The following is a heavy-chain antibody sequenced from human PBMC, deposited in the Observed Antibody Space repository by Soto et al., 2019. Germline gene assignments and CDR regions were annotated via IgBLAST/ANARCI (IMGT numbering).Heavy chain of an antibody. CDR3: ARELAVGGSWLDAFDN. D-gene: IGHD6-19*01. CDR1: VWSFISYG. V-gene: IGHV1-18*01. CDR2: ISAYNGNT. J-gene: IGHJ3*02. Sequence: GVSGQVSCKAFVWSFISYGISWVRQAPGQEREWMGWISAYNGNTNYAQKLQGRVTMTTDTSTSTAYMELRSLRYDDKAVYYCARELAVGGSWLDAFDNWGQGTMVTV.